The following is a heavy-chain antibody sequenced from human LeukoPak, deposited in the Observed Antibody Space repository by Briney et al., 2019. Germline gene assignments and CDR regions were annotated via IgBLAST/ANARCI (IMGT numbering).Heavy chain of an antibody. D-gene: IGHD3-22*01. J-gene: IGHJ3*02. CDR1: EFIFSNYD. CDR2: IKHDGSVQ. CDR3: ARDPEDYYDSSAYYDGFDM. V-gene: IGHV3-7*01. Sequence: GGSLRLSCAASEFIFSNYDMNWVRQAPGKGLEWVANIKHDGSVQYCVDSVKGRFTISRDNAKNSLYLQMNSLSAEDTAVYYCARDPEDYYDSSAYYDGFDMWGQGTMVTVSS.